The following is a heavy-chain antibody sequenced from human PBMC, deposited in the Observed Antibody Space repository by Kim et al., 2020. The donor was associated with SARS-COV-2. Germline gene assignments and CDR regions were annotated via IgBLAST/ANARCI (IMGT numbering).Heavy chain of an antibody. V-gene: IGHV4-34*01. Sequence: SETLSLTCAVYGGSFSGYYWSWIRQPPGKGLEWIGEINHSGSTNYNPSLKSRVTISVDTSKNQFSLKLSSVTAADTAVYYCARGPDSGTRGTRSSTRPLSYWGQGTLVTVSS. CDR2: INHSGST. CDR3: ARGPDSGTRGTRSSTRPLSY. D-gene: IGHD2-2*01. CDR1: GGSFSGYY. J-gene: IGHJ4*02.